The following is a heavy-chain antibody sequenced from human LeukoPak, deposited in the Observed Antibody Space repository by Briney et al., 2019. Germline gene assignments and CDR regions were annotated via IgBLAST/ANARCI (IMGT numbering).Heavy chain of an antibody. V-gene: IGHV3-23*01. CDR3: AKTSRGNSGYDSPFHY. CDR2: VRGSGTDT. CDR1: GCTFSTYA. Sequence: GGSLRLSCAASGCTFSTYAMSWVRQAPGKGLEWVSAVRGSGTDTYYADSVKGRFTISRDNSKNTLYLQMNSLRAEDTAIYYCAKTSRGNSGYDSPFHYWGQGTLVTVSS. J-gene: IGHJ4*02. D-gene: IGHD5-12*01.